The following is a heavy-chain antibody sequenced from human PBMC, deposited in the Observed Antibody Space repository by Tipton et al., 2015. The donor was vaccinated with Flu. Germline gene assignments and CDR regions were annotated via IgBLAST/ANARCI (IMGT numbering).Heavy chain of an antibody. V-gene: IGHV3-48*03. CDR3: ARDMWGFDH. CDR2: INIGGTVM. Sequence: SLRLSCGASGFDFRSYEMNWVRQAPGKGLEWVSYINIGGTVMYYADSVRGRFTVSRDNSKNSVYLHMNSLIVEDTAVYYCARDMWGFDHWGQGTRVTVSS. J-gene: IGHJ4*02. D-gene: IGHD1-26*01. CDR1: GFDFRSYE.